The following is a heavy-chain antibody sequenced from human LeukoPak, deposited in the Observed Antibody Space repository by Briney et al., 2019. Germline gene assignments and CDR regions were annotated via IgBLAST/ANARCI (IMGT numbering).Heavy chain of an antibody. D-gene: IGHD1-7*01. Sequence: EGSLRLSCAASGFTFSSYEMNWVRQAPGKGLEWVSYISSSGSTIYYADSVKGRFTISRDNAKNSLYLQMNSLRAEDTAVYYCARDHGITGTTIYPLWGQGTLVTVSS. J-gene: IGHJ4*02. CDR2: ISSSGSTI. CDR1: GFTFSSYE. V-gene: IGHV3-48*03. CDR3: ARDHGITGTTIYPL.